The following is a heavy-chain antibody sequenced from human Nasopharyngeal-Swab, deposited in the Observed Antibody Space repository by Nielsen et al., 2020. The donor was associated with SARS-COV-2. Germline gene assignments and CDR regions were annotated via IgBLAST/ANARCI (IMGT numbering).Heavy chain of an antibody. CDR2: IYPGDSDT. V-gene: IGHV5-51*01. J-gene: IGHJ6*02. CDR3: ARPQNYGYYGMDV. CDR1: GDSFTSYW. Sequence: MVFCNAAGDSFTSYWIGWVRQMPGKGLEWMGIIYPGDSDTRYSPSFQGQVTISADKSISTAYLQWSSLKASDTAMYYCARPQNYGYYGMDVWGQGTTVTVSS.